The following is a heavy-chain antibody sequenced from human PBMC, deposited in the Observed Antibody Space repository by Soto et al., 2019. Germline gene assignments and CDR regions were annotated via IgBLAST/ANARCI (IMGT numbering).Heavy chain of an antibody. D-gene: IGHD3-10*01. Sequence: ASVKVSCKASGYTFTGYYMHWVRQAPGQGLEWMGWINPNSGGTNYAQKFQGWVTMTRDTSISTAYMGLSRLRSDDTAVYYCARGGRITMVRGVITWFDPWGQGTLVTVSS. V-gene: IGHV1-2*04. CDR2: INPNSGGT. J-gene: IGHJ5*02. CDR1: GYTFTGYY. CDR3: ARGGRITMVRGVITWFDP.